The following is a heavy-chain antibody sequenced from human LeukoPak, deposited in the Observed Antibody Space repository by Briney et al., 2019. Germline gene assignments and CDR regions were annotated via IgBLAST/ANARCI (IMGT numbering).Heavy chain of an antibody. CDR1: GGSMNTYY. J-gene: IGHJ6*03. CDR3: ARFGSRRLVRGYYYYMDV. Sequence: SETLSLTCTVSGGSMNTYYWTWIRQPAGKGLEWIGHIHYSGSTDYNPSLKSRVTISIDTSKNQFSLRLSSVTAADTAVYYCARFGSRRLVRGYYYYMDVWGKGTTVTVSS. D-gene: IGHD2-8*02. CDR2: IHYSGST. V-gene: IGHV4-59*01.